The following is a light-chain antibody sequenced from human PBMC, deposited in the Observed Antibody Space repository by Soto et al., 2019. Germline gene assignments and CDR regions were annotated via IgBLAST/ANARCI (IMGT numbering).Light chain of an antibody. Sequence: QSALTQPASVSGSPGQSITISCTGTSRDIGAYNYVSWYQQHPGKAPKLIIYEVNIRPSGLSNRFSGSKSGNTASLTISGLQAEDEAHYFCTSYTSSSTLFFGGGTKLTVL. CDR2: EVN. V-gene: IGLV2-14*01. CDR1: SRDIGAYNY. CDR3: TSYTSSSTLF. J-gene: IGLJ2*01.